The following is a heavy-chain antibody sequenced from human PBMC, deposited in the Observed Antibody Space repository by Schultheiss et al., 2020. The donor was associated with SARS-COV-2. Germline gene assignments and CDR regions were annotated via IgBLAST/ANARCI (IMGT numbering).Heavy chain of an antibody. CDR3: ARASWAPYGSGSFGYYYMDV. D-gene: IGHD3-10*01. Sequence: SETLSLTCTVSGGSISSGSYYWNWVRRPAGKGLEWIGHMYSDGSSDYNPSLKSRVTISEDTSKNQFSLNLSSVTASDRAVYFCARASWAPYGSGSFGYYYMDVWGKGTTVTVSS. J-gene: IGHJ6*03. CDR1: GGSISSGSYY. V-gene: IGHV4-61*09. CDR2: MYSDGSS.